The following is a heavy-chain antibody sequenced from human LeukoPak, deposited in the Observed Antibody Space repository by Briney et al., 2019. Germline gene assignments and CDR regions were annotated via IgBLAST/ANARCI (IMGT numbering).Heavy chain of an antibody. V-gene: IGHV4-30-2*01. CDR2: IYHSGST. CDR1: GGSISSSDYS. CDR3: ARGTYYYDSGGYSDAFDI. Sequence: SETLSLTCTVSGGSISSSDYSWSWIRQPPGKGLEWIGSIYHSGSTYYNPSLKSRVTISVDRSKNQFSLKLSSVTAADTAVYYCARGTYYYDSGGYSDAFDIWGQGTMVTVSS. D-gene: IGHD3-22*01. J-gene: IGHJ3*02.